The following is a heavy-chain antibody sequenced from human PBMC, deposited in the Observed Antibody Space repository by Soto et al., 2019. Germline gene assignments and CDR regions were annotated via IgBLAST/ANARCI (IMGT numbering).Heavy chain of an antibody. CDR1: GFSFRTNW. J-gene: IGHJ4*02. Sequence: EVQLVESGGGLVQPGGSLRLSCGVSGFSFRTNWMHWVRQAPGKGLVWVSRINSDGSITNYADSVKGRFTISRDNAKNTLYLQMNSLRVEDTALYHCARGSGTGFDYWGQGSLVTVSS. V-gene: IGHV3-74*01. CDR2: INSDGSIT. D-gene: IGHD1-1*01. CDR3: ARGSGTGFDY.